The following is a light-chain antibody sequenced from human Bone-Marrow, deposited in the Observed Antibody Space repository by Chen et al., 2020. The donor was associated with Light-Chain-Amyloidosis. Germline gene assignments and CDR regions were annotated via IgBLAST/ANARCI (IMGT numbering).Light chain of an antibody. V-gene: IGLV3-25*03. CDR1: DLPTKY. CDR2: RDT. CDR3: QSADSSGTNEVI. J-gene: IGLJ2*01. Sequence: SYELTQPPSMSVSPGQTPRITCSGDDLPTKYAYWYQQKPGQAPVLVIHRDTERPSGISERFSGSSAGTTATLTISGVQAEDEADYHCQSADSSGTNEVIFGGGTKLTVL.